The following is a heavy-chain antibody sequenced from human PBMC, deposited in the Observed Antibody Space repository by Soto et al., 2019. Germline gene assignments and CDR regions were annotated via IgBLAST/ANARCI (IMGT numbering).Heavy chain of an antibody. D-gene: IGHD6-6*01. CDR3: AKDLFRQLVYPIPFDY. Sequence: GGSLRLSCAASGFTFSSYGMHWVRQAPGKGLEWVAVMSYDGSNKYYADSVKGRFTISRDNSKNTLYLQMNSLRAEDTAVYYCAKDLFRQLVYPIPFDYWGQGTLVTVS. CDR1: GFTFSSYG. J-gene: IGHJ4*02. CDR2: MSYDGSNK. V-gene: IGHV3-30*18.